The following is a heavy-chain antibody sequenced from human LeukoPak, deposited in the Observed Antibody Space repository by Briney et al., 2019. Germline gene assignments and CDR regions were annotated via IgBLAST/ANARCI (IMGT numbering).Heavy chain of an antibody. Sequence: SETLSLTCTVSGGSLSSSSYYWVWTRQPPGKGLEWIGSIYYSGSTYYNPSLKSRVTMSVDTSKNQFSLKLSSVTAADTAVYYCARSYSSSWYSPFDYWGQGTLVTVSS. CDR2: IYYSGST. D-gene: IGHD6-13*01. CDR1: GGSLSSSSYY. J-gene: IGHJ4*02. CDR3: ARSYSSSWYSPFDY. V-gene: IGHV4-39*01.